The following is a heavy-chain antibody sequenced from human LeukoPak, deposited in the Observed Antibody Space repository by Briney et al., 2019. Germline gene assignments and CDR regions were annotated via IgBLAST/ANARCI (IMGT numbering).Heavy chain of an antibody. CDR3: ARARRRVATGYFQH. Sequence: SETLSLTCTVSGRSISSYYWSWIRQPPGKGPEWIGYIYYSGSTNYNPSLKSRVSISVDTSKNQFSLKLSSVTAADTAVYYCARARRRVATGYFQHWGQGTLVTVSS. V-gene: IGHV4-59*01. J-gene: IGHJ1*01. CDR1: GRSISSYY. D-gene: IGHD5-12*01. CDR2: IYYSGST.